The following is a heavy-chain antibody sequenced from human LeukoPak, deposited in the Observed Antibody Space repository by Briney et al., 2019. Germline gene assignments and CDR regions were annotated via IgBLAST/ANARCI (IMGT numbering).Heavy chain of an antibody. J-gene: IGHJ4*02. Sequence: GGSLRLSCAASGFTFTSHGMHWVRQAPGRGLEWVAHIRYDGSNKYYADSVKGRFTISRDDSKKMLYLQMNSLRPEDTAVYYCAKHREQWLVGPFDYWGQGTLVTVSS. V-gene: IGHV3-30*02. CDR3: AKHREQWLVGPFDY. CDR2: IRYDGSNK. D-gene: IGHD6-19*01. CDR1: GFTFTSHG.